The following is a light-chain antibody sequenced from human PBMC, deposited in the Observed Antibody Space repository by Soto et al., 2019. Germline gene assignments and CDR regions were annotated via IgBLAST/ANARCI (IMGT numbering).Light chain of an antibody. CDR3: NSYTSRSPVV. CDR2: DVS. J-gene: IGLJ2*01. CDR1: SSDVGGYNY. Sequence: QSALTQPASVSGSPGQSITISCTGTSSDVGGYNYVSWYQQHPGKAPKLMIYDVSNRPSGVSNRFSGSKSGNTASLTISGLQDEDEADYYCNSYTSRSPVVFGGGTKLTVL. V-gene: IGLV2-14*01.